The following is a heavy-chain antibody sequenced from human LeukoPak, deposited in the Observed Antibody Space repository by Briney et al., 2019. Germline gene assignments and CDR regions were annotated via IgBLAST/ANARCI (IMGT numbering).Heavy chain of an antibody. D-gene: IGHD6-13*01. V-gene: IGHV4-59*01. CDR3: ATGKRQQLDFDY. CDR2: IYYSGST. Sequence: SETLSLTCTVSGGSFSTYYWSWVRQPPGKGLEWIGYIYYSGSTDYSPSLKSRVTMSLDTSKNQFSLKLSSVTAADTAVYYCATGKRQQLDFDYWGQGTLVTVSS. CDR1: GGSFSTYY. J-gene: IGHJ4*02.